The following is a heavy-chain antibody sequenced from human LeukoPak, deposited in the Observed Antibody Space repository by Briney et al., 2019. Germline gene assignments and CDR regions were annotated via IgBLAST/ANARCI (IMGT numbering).Heavy chain of an antibody. CDR1: GGSFRAYY. J-gene: IGHJ4*02. CDR2: INYDGST. Sequence: SETLSPTCTVYGGSFRAYYWSWIRQPPGKGLEWIGEINYDGSTSYNPSLKSRVTISVDSSKKQAFLKLRSVTAADTAMYYCARGLNIEYFFDYWGQGSLVTVSS. CDR3: ARGLNIEYFFDY. V-gene: IGHV4-34*01. D-gene: IGHD5-12*01.